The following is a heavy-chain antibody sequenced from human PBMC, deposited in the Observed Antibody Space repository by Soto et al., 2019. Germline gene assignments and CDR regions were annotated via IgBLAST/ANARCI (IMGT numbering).Heavy chain of an antibody. D-gene: IGHD4-17*01. Sequence: PSETLSLTYTVSCGYISSYYCSWIRQPPGKGLEWIGYIYYSGSTNYNPSLKSRVTISVDTSKNQFSLKLSSVTAADTAVYYCARHRNDYGDYEVDYWGQGTLVTVSS. CDR1: CGYISSYY. CDR2: IYYSGST. CDR3: ARHRNDYGDYEVDY. J-gene: IGHJ4*02. V-gene: IGHV4-59*08.